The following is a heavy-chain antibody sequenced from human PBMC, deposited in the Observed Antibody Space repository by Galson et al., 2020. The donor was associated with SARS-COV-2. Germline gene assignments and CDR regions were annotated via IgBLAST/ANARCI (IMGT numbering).Heavy chain of an antibody. CDR2: IYHSGST. Sequence: SETLSLTCTVSGGSISSGGYSWSWIRQPPGKGLEWIGYIYHSGSTYYNPSLKSRVTISVDRSKNQFSPKLSSVTAADTAVYYCARRYCSSTSCYEEGKYYFDDWGQGTLVTVSS. CDR3: ARRYCSSTSCYEEGKYYFDD. D-gene: IGHD2-2*01. V-gene: IGHV4-30-2*01. CDR1: GGSISSGGYS. J-gene: IGHJ4*02.